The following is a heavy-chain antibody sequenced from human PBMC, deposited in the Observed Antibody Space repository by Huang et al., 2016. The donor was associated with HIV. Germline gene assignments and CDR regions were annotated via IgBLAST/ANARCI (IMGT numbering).Heavy chain of an antibody. CDR3: ARSRRDGSSDAFDV. V-gene: IGHV4-34*01. J-gene: IGHJ3*01. Sequence: QVQLQQWGAGLVKPSETLSLTCAVYGESFSGHFWSWIRQPPGKGLKWIGEINHRGSTNFSPSLKSRITMSVDTSKKQFSLKLKSVTAADTAVYFCARSRRDGSSDAFDVWGQGSMVTVS. CDR1: GESFSGHF. D-gene: IGHD6-25*01. CDR2: INHRGST.